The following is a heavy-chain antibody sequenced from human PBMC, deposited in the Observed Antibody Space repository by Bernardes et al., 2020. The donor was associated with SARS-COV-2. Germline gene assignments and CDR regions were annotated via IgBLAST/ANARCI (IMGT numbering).Heavy chain of an antibody. CDR2: ISGSGGST. CDR3: AKVRWEPPGTVDY. V-gene: IGHV3-23*01. J-gene: IGHJ4*02. D-gene: IGHD1-26*01. Sequence: GGSLRLSCAASGFIFSNYAMSWVRQAPGKGLEWVSAISGSGGSTYYADSVKGRFTISRDNSKNTLYLQMNSLRAEDTAVYYCAKVRWEPPGTVDYWGQGTLVTVSS. CDR1: GFIFSNYA.